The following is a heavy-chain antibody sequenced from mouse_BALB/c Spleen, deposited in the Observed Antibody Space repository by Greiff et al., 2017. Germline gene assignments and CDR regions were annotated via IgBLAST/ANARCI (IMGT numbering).Heavy chain of an antibody. D-gene: IGHD1-1*01. J-gene: IGHJ1*01. V-gene: IGHV5-17*02. CDR1: GFTFSSFG. CDR2: ISSGSSTI. Sequence: DVKLVESGGGLVQPGGSRKLSCAASGFTFSSFGMHWVRQAPEKGLEWVAYISSGSSTIYYADTVKGRFTLSRDNPKNTLFLQMTSLRSEDTAMYYCARRALYYGSSYWYFDVWGAGTTVSVSS. CDR3: ARRALYYGSSYWYFDV.